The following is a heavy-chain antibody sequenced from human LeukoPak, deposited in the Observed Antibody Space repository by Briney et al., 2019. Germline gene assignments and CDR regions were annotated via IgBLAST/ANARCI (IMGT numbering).Heavy chain of an antibody. CDR3: ARFGFGRVSNPNHWTDY. CDR1: GFTFSDYW. Sequence: SGGSLRLSCAASGFTFSDYWMSWVRQAPGEGLEWMGIIYPGDSDTRYSPSFQGQVTISADKSISTAYLQWSSLKASDTAMYYCARFGFGRVSNPNHWTDYWGQGTLVTVSS. CDR2: IYPGDSDT. D-gene: IGHD3-10*01. J-gene: IGHJ4*02. V-gene: IGHV5-51*01.